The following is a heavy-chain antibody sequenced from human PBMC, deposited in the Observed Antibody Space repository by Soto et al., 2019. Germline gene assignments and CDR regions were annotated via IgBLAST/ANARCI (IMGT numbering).Heavy chain of an antibody. V-gene: IGHV3-9*01. CDR2: ISWNSGSI. D-gene: IGHD2-2*02. CDR1: GFTFDDYA. CDR3: AKDRGGCSSTSCYIRAGYYYGMDV. Sequence: GGSLRLSCAASGFTFDDYAMHWVRQARGKGLEWVSGISWNSGSIGYADSVKGRFTISRDNAKNSLYLQMNSLRAEDTALYYCAKDRGGCSSTSCYIRAGYYYGMDVWGQGTTVTVSS. J-gene: IGHJ6*02.